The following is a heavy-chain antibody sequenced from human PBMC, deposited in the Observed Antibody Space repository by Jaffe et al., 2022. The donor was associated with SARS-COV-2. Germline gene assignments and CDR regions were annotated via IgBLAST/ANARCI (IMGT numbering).Heavy chain of an antibody. V-gene: IGHV4-61*02. J-gene: IGHJ4*02. CDR1: GGSISSGSYY. Sequence: QVQLQESGPGLVKPSQTLSLTCTVSGGSISSGSYYWSWIRQPAGKGLEWIGRIYTSGSTNYNPSLKSRVTISVDTSKNQFSLKLSSVTAADTAVYYCARATLGVVILWGQGTLVTVSS. CDR3: ARATLGVVIL. CDR2: IYTSGST. D-gene: IGHD3-3*01.